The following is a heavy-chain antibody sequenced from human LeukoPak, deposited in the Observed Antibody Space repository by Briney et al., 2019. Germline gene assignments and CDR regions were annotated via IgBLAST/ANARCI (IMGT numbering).Heavy chain of an antibody. CDR1: GGSLSAYY. D-gene: IGHD4-23*01. CDR2: INHGGST. Sequence: SETLSLTCAVYGGSLSAYYWTWIGQPPGKGLEWIGEINHGGSTNYNPSLKSRVTISIDTSKNQFSLKLSSVTAADTAFYYCARYLDYGGNSRVFQHWGQGTLVTVSS. J-gene: IGHJ1*01. CDR3: ARYLDYGGNSRVFQH. V-gene: IGHV4-34*01.